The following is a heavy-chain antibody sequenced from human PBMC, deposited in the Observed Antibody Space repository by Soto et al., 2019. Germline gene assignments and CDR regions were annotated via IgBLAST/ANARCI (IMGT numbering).Heavy chain of an antibody. V-gene: IGHV3-11*01. CDR3: AGGDSGSFDS. J-gene: IGHJ4*02. CDR2: ISFSGSTI. D-gene: IGHD3-16*01. Sequence: GGSLRLSCAASGFTFSDYYFTWIRQAPGKGLEWVSYISFSGSTIYYADSVKGRFTISRDDAKNSLYLQMNNLRPEDTAVYYCAGGDSGSFDSWGQGTLVTVSS. CDR1: GFTFSDYY.